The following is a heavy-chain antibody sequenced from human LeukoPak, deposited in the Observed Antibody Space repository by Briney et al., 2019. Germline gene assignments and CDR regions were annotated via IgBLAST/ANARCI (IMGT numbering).Heavy chain of an antibody. CDR3: AKDGDIVVVPAAEYYFDY. CDR1: GFTFSSYG. J-gene: IGHJ4*02. V-gene: IGHV3-30*18. CDR2: ISYDGSNK. Sequence: QPGGSLRLSCAASGFTFSSYGMHWVRQAPGKGLEWEAVISYDGSNKYYADSVKGRFTISRDNSKNTLYLQMNSLRAEDTAVYYCAKDGDIVVVPAAEYYFDYWGQGTLVTVSS. D-gene: IGHD2-2*01.